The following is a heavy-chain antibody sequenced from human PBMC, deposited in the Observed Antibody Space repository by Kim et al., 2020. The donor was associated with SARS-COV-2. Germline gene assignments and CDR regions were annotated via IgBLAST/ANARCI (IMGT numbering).Heavy chain of an antibody. V-gene: IGHV1-2*02. Sequence: TKYGEMFRGRVTKTRDTCISTVYMELSRLKSDDTAVYYCARGANTLSAFDLWGQGTMVTVSS. CDR3: ARGANTLSAFDL. CDR2: T. J-gene: IGHJ3*01.